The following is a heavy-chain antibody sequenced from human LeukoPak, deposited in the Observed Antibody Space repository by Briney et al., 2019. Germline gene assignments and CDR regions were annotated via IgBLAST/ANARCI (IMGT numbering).Heavy chain of an antibody. CDR2: ISPYNGNT. Sequence: ASVKVSCKASGYTFSTSGITWVRQAPGEGLEWMGWISPYNGNTDYAQRLQGRVTMTTDTSTNTAYMELRSLRSDDTAVYYCARETTGYSSGWPFDYWGQGTLVTVSS. V-gene: IGHV1-18*01. J-gene: IGHJ4*02. CDR1: GYTFSTSG. D-gene: IGHD6-19*01. CDR3: ARETTGYSSGWPFDY.